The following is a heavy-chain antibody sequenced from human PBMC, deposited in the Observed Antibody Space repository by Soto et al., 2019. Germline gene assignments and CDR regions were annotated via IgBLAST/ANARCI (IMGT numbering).Heavy chain of an antibody. D-gene: IGHD3-10*01. CDR3: SISRVPAGGGGMDV. J-gene: IGHJ6*02. CDR1: GGSIYTYY. V-gene: IGHV4-59*08. Sequence: SETLSLTCNVSGGSIYTYYWNWIRQSPGKGLEWIGYISDGGSTNYNPSLKSRVTISVDTSKKQFSLKLSSVTAADTAVYYCSISRVPAGGGGMDVWGQGTTVTVSS. CDR2: ISDGGST.